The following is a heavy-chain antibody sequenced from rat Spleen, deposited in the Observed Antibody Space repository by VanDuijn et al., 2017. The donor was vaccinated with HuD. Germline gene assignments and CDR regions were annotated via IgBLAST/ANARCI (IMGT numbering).Heavy chain of an antibody. CDR1: GFTFSNYD. V-gene: IGHV5-20*01. CDR2: ISYNGVST. Sequence: EVQLVESGGGLVQPGRSMKLSCAASGFTFSNYDMAWVRQAPTKGLEWVASISYNGVSTYYRDSVKGRFTISRDNAKSTLYLQMESLRSEDTATYYCAKVPYYGYYYFDYWGQGVMVTVSS. D-gene: IGHD1-7*01. J-gene: IGHJ2*01. CDR3: AKVPYYGYYYFDY.